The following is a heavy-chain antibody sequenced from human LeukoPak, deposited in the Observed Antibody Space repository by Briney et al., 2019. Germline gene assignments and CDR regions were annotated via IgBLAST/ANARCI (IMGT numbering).Heavy chain of an antibody. CDR1: GGTFSSYA. CDR3: ARDARGGDIVATGGKDPQI. V-gene: IGHV1-69*01. CDR2: IIPIFGTA. D-gene: IGHD5-12*01. Sequence: GSSVKVSCKASGGTFSSYAISWVRQAPGQGLEWMGGIIPIFGTANYAQKFQGRVTITADESTSTASMELSSLRSEDTAVYYCARDARGGDIVATGGKDPQIWGQGTMVTVSS. J-gene: IGHJ3*02.